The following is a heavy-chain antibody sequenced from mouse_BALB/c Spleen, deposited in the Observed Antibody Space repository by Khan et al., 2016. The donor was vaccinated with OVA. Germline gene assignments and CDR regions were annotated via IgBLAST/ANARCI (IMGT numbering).Heavy chain of an antibody. CDR2: INTKAGET. J-gene: IGHJ3*01. Sequence: QIQLVQSGPELKKPGETVKISCKASEYTFTNYRMNWVKQAPGKGLKWMGWINTKAGETTYAEDVKGRFAFSLETSASTAYLQINNSKNEDTATYCCARGVLRLCNPIPFAYWGQGTLVTVSA. CDR1: EYTFTNYR. D-gene: IGHD1-2*01. CDR3: ARGVLRLCNPIPFAY. V-gene: IGHV9-3*02.